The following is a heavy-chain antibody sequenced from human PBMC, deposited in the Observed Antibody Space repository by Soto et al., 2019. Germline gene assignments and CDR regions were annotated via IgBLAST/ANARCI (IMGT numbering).Heavy chain of an antibody. J-gene: IGHJ2*01. CDR3: ARNGRRYCSSTSCYTWYFDL. D-gene: IGHD2-2*02. Sequence: AGGSLRLSCAASGFTFSSYEMNWVRQAPGKGLEWVSYISSSGSTIYYADSVKGRFTISRDNAKNSLYLQMNSLRAEDTAVYHCARNGRRYCSSTSCYTWYFDLWGRGTLVTVSS. V-gene: IGHV3-48*03. CDR2: ISSSGSTI. CDR1: GFTFSSYE.